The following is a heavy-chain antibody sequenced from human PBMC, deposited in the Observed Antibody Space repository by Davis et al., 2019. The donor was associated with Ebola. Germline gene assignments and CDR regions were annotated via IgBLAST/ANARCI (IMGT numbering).Heavy chain of an antibody. J-gene: IGHJ4*02. CDR3: ARGAQNRYDSSGQFDY. D-gene: IGHD3-22*01. CDR1: GGSISSYY. Sequence: MPSETLSLTCTVSGGSISSYYWSWIRQPPGKGLEWIGYIYHSGNTKYNPSLKSRVSISVDTSKNHFSLTLSSMTAADTAVYYCARGAQNRYDSSGQFDYWGQGTLVTVSS. V-gene: IGHV4-59*01. CDR2: IYHSGNT.